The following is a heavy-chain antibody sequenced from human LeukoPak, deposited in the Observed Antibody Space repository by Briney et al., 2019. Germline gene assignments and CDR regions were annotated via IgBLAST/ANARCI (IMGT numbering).Heavy chain of an antibody. V-gene: IGHV1-69*13. CDR1: GGTFSSYA. CDR2: IIPIFGTA. CDR3: ARALYYLDTDYYYMDV. D-gene: IGHD3-22*01. Sequence: GASVKISCKASGGTFSSYAISWVRQAPGQGLEWMGGIIPIFGTANYAQKFQGRVTITADESTSTAYMELSSLRSEDTAVYYCARALYYLDTDYYYMDVWGKGTTVTVSS. J-gene: IGHJ6*03.